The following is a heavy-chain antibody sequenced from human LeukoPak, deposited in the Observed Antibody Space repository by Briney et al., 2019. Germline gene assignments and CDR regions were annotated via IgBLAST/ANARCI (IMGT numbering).Heavy chain of an antibody. Sequence: ASVKVSCKASGYTFTSYYMHWVRQAPGQGLEWMGWINPNSGGTNYAQKFQGRVTMTRDTSISTAYMELSRLRSDDTAVYYCARDTPSGDYDSSGYYDYYYMDVWGKGTTVTVSS. D-gene: IGHD3-22*01. V-gene: IGHV1-2*02. J-gene: IGHJ6*03. CDR1: GYTFTSYY. CDR3: ARDTPSGDYDSSGYYDYYYMDV. CDR2: INPNSGGT.